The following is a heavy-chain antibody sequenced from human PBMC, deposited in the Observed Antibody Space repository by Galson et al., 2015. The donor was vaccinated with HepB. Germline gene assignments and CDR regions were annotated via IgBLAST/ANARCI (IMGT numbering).Heavy chain of an antibody. Sequence: SQRLSCAASGFTFSSYGMSWVRQAPGKGLEWVSTIRGSGGNTYYADPVKGRFTISRDNSKNTLYLQMNSLRAEDTAIYYCAKEQYCSSTGCFNYFDFWGQGTLVTVSS. V-gene: IGHV3-23*01. CDR1: GFTFSSYG. CDR2: IRGSGGNT. D-gene: IGHD2-2*01. CDR3: AKEQYCSSTGCFNYFDF. J-gene: IGHJ4*02.